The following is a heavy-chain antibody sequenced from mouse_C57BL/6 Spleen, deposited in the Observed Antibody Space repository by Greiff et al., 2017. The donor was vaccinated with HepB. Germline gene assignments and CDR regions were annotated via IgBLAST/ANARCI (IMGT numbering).Heavy chain of an antibody. CDR1: GYTFTSYW. CDR2: IDPSDSET. V-gene: IGHV1-52*01. Sequence: VKLQQPGAELVRPGSSVKLSCKASGYTFTSYWMHWVKQRPIQGLEWIGNIDPSDSETHYNQKFKDKATLTVDKSSSTAYMQLSSLTSEDSAVYYCARSGTGLYWYFDVWGTGTTVTVSS. D-gene: IGHD3-3*01. J-gene: IGHJ1*03. CDR3: ARSGTGLYWYFDV.